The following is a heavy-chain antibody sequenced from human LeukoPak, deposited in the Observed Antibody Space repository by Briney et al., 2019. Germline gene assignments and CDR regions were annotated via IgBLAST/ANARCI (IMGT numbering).Heavy chain of an antibody. CDR1: GGSFSGYY. V-gene: IGHV4-34*01. J-gene: IGHJ2*01. CDR3: AREVPWVWNFDL. D-gene: IGHD1-26*01. Sequence: SETLSLTCAVYGGSFSGYYWSWIRQPPGKRLEWIGEINHTGSTYYNPSLKSRVTISVDTSKNQFSLKLNSVTAADTAVYYCAREVPWVWNFDLWGRGTLVTVSS. CDR2: INHTGST.